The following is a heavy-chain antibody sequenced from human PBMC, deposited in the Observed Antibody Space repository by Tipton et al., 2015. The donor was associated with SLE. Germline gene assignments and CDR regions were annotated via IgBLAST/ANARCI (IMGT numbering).Heavy chain of an antibody. CDR2: IYYSGST. CDR3: ASAQWDANIYFDY. CDR1: GGSISSYY. Sequence: TLSLTCTVSGGSISSYYWSWIRQPPGKGLEWIGYIYYSGSTNYNPSLKSRVTISVDTSKNQFSLKLSSVTAADTAVYYCASAQWDANIYFDYWGQGTLVTVSS. V-gene: IGHV4-59*01. J-gene: IGHJ4*02. D-gene: IGHD1-26*01.